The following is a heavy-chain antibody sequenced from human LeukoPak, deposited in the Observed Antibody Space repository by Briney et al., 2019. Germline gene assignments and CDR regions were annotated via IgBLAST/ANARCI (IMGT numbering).Heavy chain of an antibody. CDR3: AKRRSGSSGWFPFDY. Sequence: GGSLRLSCVASGFTFSGYVMSWVRQAPGKGLEWVSGISGSGVSAYYGDSVKGRFTTTRDNSKDTLYLQMNSLRAEDTAVYYCAKRRSGSSGWFPFDYWGQGTLVTVSS. CDR2: ISGSGVSA. V-gene: IGHV3-23*01. J-gene: IGHJ4*02. CDR1: GFTFSGYV. D-gene: IGHD6-19*01.